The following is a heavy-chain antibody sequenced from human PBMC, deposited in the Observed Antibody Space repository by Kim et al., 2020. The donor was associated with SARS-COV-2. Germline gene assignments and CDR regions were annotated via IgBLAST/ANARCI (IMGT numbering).Heavy chain of an antibody. CDR3: ATALVGARADWYFDL. J-gene: IGHJ2*01. D-gene: IGHD1-26*01. CDR2: INHSGST. CDR1: GGSFSGYY. Sequence: SETLSLTCAVYGGSFSGYYWSWIRQPPGKGLEWIGEINHSGSTNYNPSLKSRVTISVDTSKNQFSLKLSSVTAADTAVYYCATALVGARADWYFDLWGRGTLVTVSS. V-gene: IGHV4-34*01.